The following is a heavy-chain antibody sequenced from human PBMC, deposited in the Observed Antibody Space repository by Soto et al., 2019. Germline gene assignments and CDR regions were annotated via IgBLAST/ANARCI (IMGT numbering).Heavy chain of an antibody. CDR1: GFTFSSYG. D-gene: IGHD6-19*01. CDR3: AREEPNSSGWYDYYYGMDV. Sequence: QVQLVESGGGVVQPGRSLRLSCAASGFTFSSYGMHWVRQAPGKGLEWVAVIWYDGSNKYYADSVKGRFTISRDNSKNTLYLRMNSLRAEDTAVYYCAREEPNSSGWYDYYYGMDVWGQGTTVTVSS. J-gene: IGHJ6*02. CDR2: IWYDGSNK. V-gene: IGHV3-33*01.